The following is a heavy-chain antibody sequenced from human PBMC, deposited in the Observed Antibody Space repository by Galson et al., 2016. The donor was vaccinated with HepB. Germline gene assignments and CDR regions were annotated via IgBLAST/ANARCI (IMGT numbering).Heavy chain of an antibody. CDR3: ARLTWRGRDSRGNLFLFDY. V-gene: IGHV2-5*02. D-gene: IGHD4-23*01. J-gene: IGHJ4*02. CDR1: GFSLLTNGVG. CDR2: IYWDDDQ. Sequence: PALVKPTQTLTLACTFSGFSLLTNGVGVGWIRQTPGQALEWLALIYWDDDQRYRPSLRRRLTITKDIRKNQVVLTMTVIDPVDAGTFYCARLTWRGRDSRGNLFLFDYWGQGIRVTVSS.